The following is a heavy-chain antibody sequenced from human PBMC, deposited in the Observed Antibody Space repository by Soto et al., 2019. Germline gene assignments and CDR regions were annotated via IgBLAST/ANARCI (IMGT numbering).Heavy chain of an antibody. J-gene: IGHJ4*02. D-gene: IGHD6-13*01. CDR2: IYPGDSDT. CDR1: GYSFTSYW. V-gene: IGHV5-51*01. Sequence: PGESLKISCKGSGYSFTSYWIGWVRQMPGKGLEWMGIIYPGDSDTRYSPSFQGQATISADKSISTAYLQWSSLKASDTAMYYCALFWAPIAAAGDYRLDYWGQGTLVTVSS. CDR3: ALFWAPIAAAGDYRLDY.